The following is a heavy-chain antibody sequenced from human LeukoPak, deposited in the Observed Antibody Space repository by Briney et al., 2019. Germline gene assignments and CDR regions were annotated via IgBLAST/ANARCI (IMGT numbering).Heavy chain of an antibody. J-gene: IGHJ5*02. CDR3: AAVLSYYGSGILNWFDP. CDR2: IVVGSGNT. Sequence: GTSVKVSCKASGVTFTTSAMQWVRQARGQRLEWIGWIVVGSGNTNYAQKFQERVTITRDMSTSTDYMELSSLRSADTAVYYCAAVLSYYGSGILNWFDPWGQGTLVTVSS. CDR1: GVTFTTSA. V-gene: IGHV1-58*02. D-gene: IGHD3-10*01.